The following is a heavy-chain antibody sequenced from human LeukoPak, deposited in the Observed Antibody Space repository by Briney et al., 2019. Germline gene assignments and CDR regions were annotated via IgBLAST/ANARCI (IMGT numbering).Heavy chain of an antibody. Sequence: GAPVQVSCKASGYTLSNFGISRGRQAPGQGLEWMGWISGNNDNPNYGQKFQGRFTVTSDSSTRTAYMELKRLRSDDTAVYYCARDGTSTDDYWGQGTLVTSST. CDR3: ARDGTSTDDY. V-gene: IGHV1-18*01. CDR2: ISGNNDNP. J-gene: IGHJ4*02. D-gene: IGHD2-2*01. CDR1: GYTLSNFG.